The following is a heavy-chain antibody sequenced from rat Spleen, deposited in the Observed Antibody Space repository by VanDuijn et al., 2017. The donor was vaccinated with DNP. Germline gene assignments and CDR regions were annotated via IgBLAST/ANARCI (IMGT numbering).Heavy chain of an antibody. Sequence: EVQLVESGGGLVQPGRSLKLSCAASGFTFSDYYMAWVRQAPTKGLEWVASINTSGGNTYYRDSVKGRFSVSRDNARNTLYLQMDSLRSEDTATYYCAKPDYWGQGVMVTVSS. CDR3: AKPDY. V-gene: IGHV5-25*01. CDR2: INTSGGNT. CDR1: GFTFSDYY. J-gene: IGHJ2*01.